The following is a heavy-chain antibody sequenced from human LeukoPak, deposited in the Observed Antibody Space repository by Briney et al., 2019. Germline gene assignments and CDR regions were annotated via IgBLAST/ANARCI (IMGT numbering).Heavy chain of an antibody. CDR3: VRGRNYYGMDV. Sequence: SETLSLTCAVYGGSFGGYYWSWIRQPPGKGLEWIGEINHSGSTNYNPSLKSRVTISVDTSKNQFSLKLSSVTAADTAVYYCVRGRNYYGMDVWGQGTTVTVSS. CDR1: GGSFGGYY. CDR2: INHSGST. V-gene: IGHV4-34*01. J-gene: IGHJ6*02.